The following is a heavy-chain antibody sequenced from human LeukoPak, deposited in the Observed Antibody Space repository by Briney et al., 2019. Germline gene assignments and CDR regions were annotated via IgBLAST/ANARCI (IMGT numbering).Heavy chain of an antibody. J-gene: IGHJ4*02. CDR2: ISYDGNNK. Sequence: PGGSLRLSCAASGFTFSNYAIHWVRQAPGKGLEWVAVISYDGNNKYYADSVKGRFTISRDNSKSTLCLQMNSLRAEDTAVYYCAKQLGYCSDGSCYFPYWGQGTLVTVSS. D-gene: IGHD2-15*01. CDR3: AKQLGYCSDGSCYFPY. CDR1: GFTFSNYA. V-gene: IGHV3-30-3*02.